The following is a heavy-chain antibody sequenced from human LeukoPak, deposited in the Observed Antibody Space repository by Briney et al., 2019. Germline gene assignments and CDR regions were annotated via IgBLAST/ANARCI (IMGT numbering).Heavy chain of an antibody. D-gene: IGHD1-1*01. CDR3: ARSGLTGMRQYARKNDYYYGMEV. V-gene: IGHV4-34*01. J-gene: IGHJ6*02. Sequence: SETLSLTCSVDGVSLRGYSWNWIRQSPGKGLEWIGEINYSGSITYTNPSLQSRVTISVDTSKNHFSLKLSSVTVADTAIYYCARSGLTGMRQYARKNDYYYGMEVWGQGATVIVSS. CDR2: INYSGSIT. CDR1: GVSLRGYS.